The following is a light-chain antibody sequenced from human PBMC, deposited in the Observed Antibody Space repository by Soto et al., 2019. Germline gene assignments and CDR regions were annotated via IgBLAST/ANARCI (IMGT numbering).Light chain of an antibody. CDR1: SSNIGAGYD. Sequence: QSVLTQPPSASGAPGQRVSISCTGTSSNIGAGYDVHWYQQLPGTAPKLLIYNDLNRSSGVADRFSASKSGTSASLVITGLQAEDEADYYCQSYDNKRSGSWVFGGGTKLTVL. V-gene: IGLV1-40*01. J-gene: IGLJ3*02. CDR3: QSYDNKRSGSWV. CDR2: NDL.